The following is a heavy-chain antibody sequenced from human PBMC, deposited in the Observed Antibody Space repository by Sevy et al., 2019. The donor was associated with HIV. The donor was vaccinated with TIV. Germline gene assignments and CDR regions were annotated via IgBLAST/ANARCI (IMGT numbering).Heavy chain of an antibody. CDR2: ISSSSSTI. Sequence: GRSLRLSCAASGFTFSSYSMNWVRQAPGKGLEWVSYISSSSSTIYYADSVKGRFTISRDNAKNSLYLQMNSLRDEDTAVYYCARGPGEVTPSHAFDIWGQGTMVTVSS. D-gene: IGHD4-17*01. CDR1: GFTFSSYS. J-gene: IGHJ3*02. CDR3: ARGPGEVTPSHAFDI. V-gene: IGHV3-48*02.